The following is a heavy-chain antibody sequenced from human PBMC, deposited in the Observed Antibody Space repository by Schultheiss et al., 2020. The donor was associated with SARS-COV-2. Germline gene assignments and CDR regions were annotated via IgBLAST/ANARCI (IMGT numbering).Heavy chain of an antibody. V-gene: IGHV3-30-3*01. CDR1: GFTFITYA. Sequence: GGSLRLSCSPSGFTFITYAMHWVRQAPGKGLEWVAVISYDGSNKYYADSVKGRFTISRDNSKNTLYLQMNSLRAEDTAVYYCARLGGTTVVTPRWGQGTLVTVSS. CDR2: ISYDGSNK. J-gene: IGHJ4*02. D-gene: IGHD4-23*01. CDR3: ARLGGTTVVTPR.